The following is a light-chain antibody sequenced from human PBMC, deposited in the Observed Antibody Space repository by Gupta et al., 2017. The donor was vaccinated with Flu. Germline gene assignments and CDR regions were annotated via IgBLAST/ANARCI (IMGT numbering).Light chain of an antibody. CDR3: QQYKTWPLT. CDR2: GAS. CDR1: QSVDGK. Sequence: PATLFLSPGERATLSCSANQSVDGKLAWYQQRRGQAPRLLIFGASARATGVPDRFSGSGSGTEFTLTISSLQSEDFAVYHCQQYKTWPLTFGGGTKMEI. V-gene: IGKV3-15*01. J-gene: IGKJ4*01.